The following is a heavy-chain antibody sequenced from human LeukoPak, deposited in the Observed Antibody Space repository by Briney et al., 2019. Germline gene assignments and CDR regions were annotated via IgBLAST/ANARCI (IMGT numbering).Heavy chain of an antibody. CDR1: GGTFSSYA. V-gene: IGHV1-69*05. D-gene: IGHD1-1*01. CDR2: IIPIFGTA. Sequence: ASVKVSCKASGGTFSSYAISWVRQAPGQGLEWMGGIIPIFGTANYAQKFQGRVTITTDESTSTAYMELSSLRSEDTAVYYCARGSRTIYYFDYWGQGTLVTVSS. J-gene: IGHJ4*02. CDR3: ARGSRTIYYFDY.